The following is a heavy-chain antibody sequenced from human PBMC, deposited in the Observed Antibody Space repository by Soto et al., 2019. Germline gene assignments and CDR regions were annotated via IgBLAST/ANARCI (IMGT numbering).Heavy chain of an antibody. Sequence: QVQLVQSGAEVKKPGSSVRVSCKASGDTFTFYSINWVRQAPGLGLEWMGRINPILSMSNYAQRFQGRVTMTADKSTRTADMELSSLSSEDTAMYYCASSYGSGYRAFDYWGQGALVTVSS. D-gene: IGHD3-10*01. CDR1: GDTFTFYS. J-gene: IGHJ4*02. CDR2: INPILSMS. V-gene: IGHV1-69*02. CDR3: ASSYGSGYRAFDY.